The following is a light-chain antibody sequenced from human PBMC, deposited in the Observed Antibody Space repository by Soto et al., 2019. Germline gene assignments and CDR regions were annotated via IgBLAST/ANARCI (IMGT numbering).Light chain of an antibody. V-gene: IGKV1-5*01. J-gene: IGKJ3*01. Sequence: QMTQSPSTMSASVGDRVTITGRARQKITTWLAWYQQKPGTAPRLLIYDVSTLQSGVPSRFSGSGSGTEFTLTITSLQPDDSSIYDCQQYDGYFVPGTKV. CDR2: DVS. CDR3: QQYDGY. CDR1: QKITTW.